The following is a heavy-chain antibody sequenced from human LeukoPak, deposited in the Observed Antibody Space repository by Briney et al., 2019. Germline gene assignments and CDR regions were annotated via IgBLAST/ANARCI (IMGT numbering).Heavy chain of an antibody. D-gene: IGHD4-17*01. CDR1: VFTFSSYG. V-gene: IGHV3-30*02. Sequence: GGSLRLTCAASVFTFSSYGMVWVRQAPDKGLEWVAFIRYDGSNKYYADCVKGRFTISRDNSKNTLYLQMNSLRAEDTAVYYCATSRYGDYRALNYYMDVWGKGTTVTISS. CDR3: ATSRYGDYRALNYYMDV. CDR2: IRYDGSNK. J-gene: IGHJ6*03.